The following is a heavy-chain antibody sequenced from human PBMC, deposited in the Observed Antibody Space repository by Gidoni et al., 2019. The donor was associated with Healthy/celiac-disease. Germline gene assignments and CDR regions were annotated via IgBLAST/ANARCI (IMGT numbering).Heavy chain of an antibody. J-gene: IGHJ6*02. D-gene: IGHD4-17*01. CDR2: INSDGGST. V-gene: IGHV3-74*01. CDR1: GFTFSSYW. CDR3: ARAYGGNRGVTPYYYYGMDV. Sequence: EVQLVESGGGLVQPGGSLRLSCAASGFTFSSYWMHWVRQAPGKGLGWVSRINSDGGSTSYADSVKGRFTISRDNAKNTLYLQMNSLRAEDTAVYYCARAYGGNRGVTPYYYYGMDVWGQGTTVTVSS.